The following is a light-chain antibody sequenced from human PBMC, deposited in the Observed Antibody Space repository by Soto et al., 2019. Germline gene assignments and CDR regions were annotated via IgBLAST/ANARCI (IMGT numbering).Light chain of an antibody. Sequence: DIQMTQSPSSLSASVGDRVTITCRASQSISSYLNWYQQKPGKAPKLLIYAASSLQSGVPSRFSGSGSGTDFTLTISSLQPEDFATYYCQQSYSTHALTFGGG. CDR3: QQSYSTHALT. V-gene: IGKV1-39*01. CDR1: QSISSY. CDR2: AAS. J-gene: IGKJ4*01.